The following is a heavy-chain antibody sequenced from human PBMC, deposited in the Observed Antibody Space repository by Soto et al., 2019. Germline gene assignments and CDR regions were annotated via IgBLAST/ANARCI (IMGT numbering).Heavy chain of an antibody. Sequence: EVQLLESGGGWVQPGGSLRLSCAASGFTFSSYAMSWVRQAPGRGLEWVSVISGSGDSTYSANSVSGRFTISRDNSKNTLYLQMNSLRADDTAVYYCAKDRDGAAAGPTKFYGMDVWGQGTTVTVSS. CDR3: AKDRDGAAAGPTKFYGMDV. CDR1: GFTFSSYA. J-gene: IGHJ6*02. V-gene: IGHV3-23*01. CDR2: ISGSGDST. D-gene: IGHD6-13*01.